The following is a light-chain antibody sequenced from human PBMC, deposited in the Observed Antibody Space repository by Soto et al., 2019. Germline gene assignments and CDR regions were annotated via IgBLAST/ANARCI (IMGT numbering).Light chain of an antibody. J-gene: IGKJ5*01. Sequence: EIVLTQSPATLSSSPGERATLSCRASQSITTSLAWYQQRPGQAPRLLIYDASNRATGIAARFSGSGSGTDFTLTISSLEHEDLAVYYCQHRSVGPPITFGQGTRLDIK. V-gene: IGKV3-11*01. CDR3: QHRSVGPPIT. CDR2: DAS. CDR1: QSITTS.